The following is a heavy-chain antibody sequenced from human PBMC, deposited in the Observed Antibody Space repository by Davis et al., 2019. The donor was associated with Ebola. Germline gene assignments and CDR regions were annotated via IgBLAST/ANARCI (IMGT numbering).Heavy chain of an antibody. D-gene: IGHD3-9*01. Sequence: GESLKISCAASGFTFSSSDMHWVRQTTGKGLEWVSGIGTAGDAYYAGSVKGRFTISRDNAKNMVYVQVNSLKVEDTAVYYCATDFDAGDGRWGQGTLVTVSS. J-gene: IGHJ4*02. CDR1: GFTFSSSD. CDR3: ATDFDAGDGR. CDR2: IGTAGDA. V-gene: IGHV3-13*01.